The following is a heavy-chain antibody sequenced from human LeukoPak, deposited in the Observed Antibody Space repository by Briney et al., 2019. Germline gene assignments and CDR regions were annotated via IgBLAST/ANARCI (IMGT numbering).Heavy chain of an antibody. J-gene: IGHJ3*02. D-gene: IGHD3-16*01. CDR3: AGEGVRDAFDI. V-gene: IGHV3-7*01. CDR1: GFTFSSYW. Sequence: GGSLRLSCAASGFTFSSYWMSWVRQAPGKGLEWVANIKQDGSEKYYVDSVKGRFTISRDNAKNSLYLQMNSLRAEDTAVYYCAGEGVRDAFDIWGQGTMVTVSS. CDR2: IKQDGSEK.